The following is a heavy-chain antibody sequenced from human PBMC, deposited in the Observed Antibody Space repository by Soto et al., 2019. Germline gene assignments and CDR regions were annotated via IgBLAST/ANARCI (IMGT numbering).Heavy chain of an antibody. Sequence: SEALSLTWPVSFGSISNYQWGWVRHPPGKGLEWIGYIYHSGSTNYNPSLKSRVTISVDTSKSQFSLKLTSVTAADTAVYYCARHGGDGYTPFDYWGQGTLVTVSS. CDR3: ARHGGDGYTPFDY. D-gene: IGHD2-21*01. CDR1: FGSISNYQ. V-gene: IGHV4-59*08. J-gene: IGHJ4*02. CDR2: IYHSGST.